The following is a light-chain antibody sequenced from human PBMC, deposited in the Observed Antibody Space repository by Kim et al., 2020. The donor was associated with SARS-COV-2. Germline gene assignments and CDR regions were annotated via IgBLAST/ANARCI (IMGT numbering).Light chain of an antibody. Sequence: GQRLTISCSGTSTNIGDNSVYWYQHLPGTGPKLLIYTTDRRPSGVPDRFSGSKSATSASLAIGGLRSEDEADYYCAAWDDSLSGWVFGGGTQLTVL. CDR3: AAWDDSLSGWV. CDR2: TTD. CDR1: STNIGDNS. V-gene: IGLV1-47*01. J-gene: IGLJ3*02.